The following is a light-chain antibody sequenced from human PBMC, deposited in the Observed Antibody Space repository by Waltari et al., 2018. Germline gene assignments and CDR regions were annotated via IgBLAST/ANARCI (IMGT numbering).Light chain of an antibody. CDR2: GAS. J-gene: IGKJ3*01. CDR1: KSVSRN. V-gene: IGKV3-15*01. CDR3: QQYNNWPLGFT. Sequence: ELVMTQSPATLSVSPGERATLSCRASKSVSRNLAWYQQKPGQAPRLLIYGASTRATGIPARFSGSGSGTEFTLTISSLQSEDFAVYYCQQYNNWPLGFTFGPGTKVDIK.